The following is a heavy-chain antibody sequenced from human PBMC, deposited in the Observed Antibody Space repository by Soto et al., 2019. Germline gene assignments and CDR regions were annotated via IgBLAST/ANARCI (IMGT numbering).Heavy chain of an antibody. Sequence: GGSLRLSCAASGFTFSSSAMSWVRQAPGKGLEWVSYISSSSSTIYYADSVKGRFTISRDNAKNSLYLQMNSLRAEDTAVYYCARDVASWIFDYWGQGTLVTVSS. J-gene: IGHJ4*02. D-gene: IGHD5-12*01. CDR2: ISSSSSTI. CDR1: GFTFSSSA. CDR3: ARDVASWIFDY. V-gene: IGHV3-48*01.